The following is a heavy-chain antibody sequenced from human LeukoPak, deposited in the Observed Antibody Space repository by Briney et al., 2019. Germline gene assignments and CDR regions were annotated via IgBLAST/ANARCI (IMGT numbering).Heavy chain of an antibody. J-gene: IGHJ4*02. CDR2: ISYDGSNK. V-gene: IGHV3-30*18. Sequence: PGVSLRLSCAASGFTFSSYGMHWVRQAPGKGLEWVAVISYDGSNKYYADSVKGRFTISRDNSKNTLYLQMNSLRAEDTAVYYCAKDLYGGCIDYWGQGTPVTVSS. CDR3: AKDLYGGCIDY. D-gene: IGHD2-8*02. CDR1: GFTFSSYG.